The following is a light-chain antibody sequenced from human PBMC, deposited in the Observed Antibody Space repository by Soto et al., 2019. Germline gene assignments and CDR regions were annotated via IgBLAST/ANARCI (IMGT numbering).Light chain of an antibody. V-gene: IGKV3-20*01. CDR2: GAS. J-gene: IGKJ5*01. Sequence: EIVLTQSPGTLSLSPGERATLSCRASQSVSTNYLAWYQQKPGRAPRLLIYGASSRVTGIPGRFSGSGSGPDFTLTISRLEPEDFAVYYCQQYGSSPSITFGQGTRLEIK. CDR1: QSVSTNY. CDR3: QQYGSSPSIT.